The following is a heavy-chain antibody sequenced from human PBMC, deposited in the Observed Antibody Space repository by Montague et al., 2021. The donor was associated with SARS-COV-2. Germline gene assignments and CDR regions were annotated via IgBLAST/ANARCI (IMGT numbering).Heavy chain of an antibody. CDR1: GFTFSDHA. CDR3: ARDIYSSRTVGTPDY. Sequence: SLRLSCAASGFTFSDHAMHWVRQAPGKGLEWVAAISDDGSRAYYADSVKGRFTISRDNSKSTLSLEVDSLRGDDTALYYCARDIYSSRTVGTPDYWGQGTLVTVSS. J-gene: IGHJ4*02. CDR2: ISDDGSRA. V-gene: IGHV3-30*07. D-gene: IGHD2-2*01.